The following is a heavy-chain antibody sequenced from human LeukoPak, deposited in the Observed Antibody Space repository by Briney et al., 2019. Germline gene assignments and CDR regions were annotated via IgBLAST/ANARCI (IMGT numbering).Heavy chain of an antibody. CDR3: ASIGTELPEFDY. D-gene: IGHD1-26*01. J-gene: IGHJ4*02. Sequence: SETLSLTCTVSGYSISSGYYWGWTRQPPGKGLEWIGSIYHSGSTYYNPSLKIRVTISVDTTKNQFSLKLLSLTAADTSVYYCASIGTELPEFDYWGQGTLVTVSS. V-gene: IGHV4-38-2*02. CDR2: IYHSGST. CDR1: GYSISSGYY.